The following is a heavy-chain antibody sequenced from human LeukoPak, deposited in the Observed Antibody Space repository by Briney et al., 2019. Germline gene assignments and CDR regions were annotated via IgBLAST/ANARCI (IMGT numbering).Heavy chain of an antibody. Sequence: SVKVSCKASGFTFTSSAMQWVRQARGQRLEWIGWIVVGSGNANYAQKFQERVTITRDMSTSTAYMELSSLRSEDTAVYYCAAPFGAPSGSYESPLYYYYGMDVWGQGTTVTVSS. V-gene: IGHV1-58*02. D-gene: IGHD1-26*01. CDR2: IVVGSGNA. CDR1: GFTFTSSA. J-gene: IGHJ6*02. CDR3: AAPFGAPSGSYESPLYYYYGMDV.